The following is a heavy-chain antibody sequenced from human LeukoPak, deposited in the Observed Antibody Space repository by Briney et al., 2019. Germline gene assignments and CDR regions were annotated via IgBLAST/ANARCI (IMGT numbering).Heavy chain of an antibody. J-gene: IGHJ4*02. CDR3: ARGPHYYGSGSYPFDY. CDR1: GYTFTSYD. V-gene: IGHV1-8*01. D-gene: IGHD3-10*01. Sequence: GASVKVSCKASGYTFTSYDINWVRQATGQGLEWMGWMNPNSGNTGYAQKFQGRVTMTRNTSISTAYMELSSLRSEDTAVYYCARGPHYYGSGSYPFDYWGQGTLVTVSS. CDR2: MNPNSGNT.